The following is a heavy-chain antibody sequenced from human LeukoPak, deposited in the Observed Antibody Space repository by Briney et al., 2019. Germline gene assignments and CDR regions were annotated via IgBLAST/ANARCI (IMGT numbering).Heavy chain of an antibody. CDR2: IYPNSGGT. Sequence: ASVTLCCSASGYTFTGYYMHWVRQGHGPGLELMGWIYPNSGGTNNAQTFQVWVSMTRDTSISTAYLGLSRLRSDDTAVYYCARGRTTDWFDPWGQGTLVTVSS. V-gene: IGHV1-2*04. CDR1: GYTFTGYY. J-gene: IGHJ5*02. CDR3: ARGRTTDWFDP. D-gene: IGHD1-1*01.